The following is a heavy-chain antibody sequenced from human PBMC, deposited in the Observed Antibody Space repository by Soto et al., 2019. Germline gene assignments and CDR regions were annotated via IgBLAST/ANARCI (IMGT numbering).Heavy chain of an antibody. V-gene: IGHV3-7*01. D-gene: IGHD3-22*01. CDR1: GCTFSRSW. CDR3: ARELVVGPAEYFQH. CDR2: INQQGSEK. J-gene: IGHJ1*01. Sequence: EVQLVVSGGGLVQPGGSLRLSCAVAGCTFSRSWMSWVRKTPGKGLEWVANINQQGSEKYYLDSVKGRFTISRDNAKNSLYLQLSSLRAEDPAVYYRARELVVGPAEYFQHWGKGPLVTVSS.